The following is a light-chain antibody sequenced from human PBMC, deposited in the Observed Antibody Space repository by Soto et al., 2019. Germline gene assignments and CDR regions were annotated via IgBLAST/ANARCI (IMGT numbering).Light chain of an antibody. CDR3: QKYNSYSPWT. CDR2: DAS. J-gene: IGKJ1*01. Sequence: DIQMAQSPSTLSASVGDRVTVTCPAIQSISIWLAWYQQKPGKAPNLLMYDASSLGSGVPSRFSGSGSGTEFTLTISSLQPGDFATYYCQKYNSYSPWTFGKGTKVDIK. V-gene: IGKV1-5*01. CDR1: QSISIW.